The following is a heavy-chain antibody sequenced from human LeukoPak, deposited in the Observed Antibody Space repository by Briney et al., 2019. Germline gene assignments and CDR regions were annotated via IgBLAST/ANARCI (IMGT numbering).Heavy chain of an antibody. CDR3: ARGPRQTGRVRPYGFAI. CDR1: GASLSGYY. V-gene: IGHV4-34*01. D-gene: IGHD1-1*01. CDR2: ISYTGNT. J-gene: IGHJ3*02. Sequence: PSETLSLTCAVYGASLSGYYWIWIRQPPGRGLEWIGEISYTGNTNYNPSLKSRVTISMDTSRNQFSLKLSSVTAADTAVFYCARGPRQTGRVRPYGFAIWGQGTMVTVSS.